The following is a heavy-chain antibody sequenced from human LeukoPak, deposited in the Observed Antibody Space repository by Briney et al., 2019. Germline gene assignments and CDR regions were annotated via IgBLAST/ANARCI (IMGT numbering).Heavy chain of an antibody. CDR2: IYYSEST. D-gene: IGHD3-9*01. Sequence: SETLSLTCTVSGGSISSYYWSWIRQPPGKGLEWIGYIYYSESTNYNPSLKSRVTISVDTSKNQFSLKLSSVTAADTAVYYCARGGYDLLTGYFGWFDPWGQGTLVTVSS. CDR1: GGSISSYY. V-gene: IGHV4-59*01. CDR3: ARGGYDLLTGYFGWFDP. J-gene: IGHJ5*02.